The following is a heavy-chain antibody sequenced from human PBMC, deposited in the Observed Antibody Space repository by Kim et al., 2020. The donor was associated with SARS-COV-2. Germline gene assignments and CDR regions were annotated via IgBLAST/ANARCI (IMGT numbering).Heavy chain of an antibody. D-gene: IGHD3-16*01. Sequence: ASVKVSCKASGYTFTSYGISWVRQAPGQGLEWMGWISAYNGNTNYAQKLQGRVTMTTDTSTSTAYMELRSLRSDDTAVYYCARDLWMITFGGVVPPFVWFDPWGQGTLVTVSS. CDR1: GYTFTSYG. CDR2: ISAYNGNT. V-gene: IGHV1-18*04. J-gene: IGHJ5*02. CDR3: ARDLWMITFGGVVPPFVWFDP.